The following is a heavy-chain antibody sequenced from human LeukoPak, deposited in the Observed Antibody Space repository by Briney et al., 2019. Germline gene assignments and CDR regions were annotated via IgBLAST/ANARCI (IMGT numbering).Heavy chain of an antibody. V-gene: IGHV4-59*01. CDR2: IYYSGIP. CDR3: ARVYYSSSYDYWYFDL. Sequence: SETLSLTCTVAGGSIRRYYGSWVRQPAGKGLEWVGYIYYSGIPNYNPSLKSRVSISVDTSTTQFSLKLSSVTAADTAVYYCARVYYSSSYDYWYFDLWGRGTLVTVSS. CDR1: GGSIRRYY. J-gene: IGHJ2*01. D-gene: IGHD6-13*01.